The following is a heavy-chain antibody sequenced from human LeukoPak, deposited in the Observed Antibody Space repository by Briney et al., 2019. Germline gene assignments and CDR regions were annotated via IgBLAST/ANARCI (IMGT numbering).Heavy chain of an antibody. V-gene: IGHV3-30-3*01. CDR1: GFTFSSYA. D-gene: IGHD6-19*01. CDR2: ISYDGSNK. Sequence: GRSLRLSCAASGFTFSSYAMHWVRQAPGKGLEWVAVISYDGSNKYYADSVKGRFTISRDNSKNTLYLQMNSLRAEDTAVYYCARSGSGWDYFDYWGQGTLVTVSS. CDR3: ARSGSGWDYFDY. J-gene: IGHJ4*02.